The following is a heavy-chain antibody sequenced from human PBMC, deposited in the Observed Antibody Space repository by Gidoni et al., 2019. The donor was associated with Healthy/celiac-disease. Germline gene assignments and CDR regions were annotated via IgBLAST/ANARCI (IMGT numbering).Heavy chain of an antibody. D-gene: IGHD2-2*03. Sequence: EVQLVESGGGLVQPGGSLRLSCAASGFTFSSSEMNWVRQAPGKGLEWVSYISSSGSTIYYADSVKGRFTISRDNAKNSLYLQMNSLRAEDTAVYYCARDGYCSSTSCYANYYYYYGMDVWGQGTTVTVSS. V-gene: IGHV3-48*03. CDR2: ISSSGSTI. CDR3: ARDGYCSSTSCYANYYYYYGMDV. CDR1: GFTFSSSE. J-gene: IGHJ6*02.